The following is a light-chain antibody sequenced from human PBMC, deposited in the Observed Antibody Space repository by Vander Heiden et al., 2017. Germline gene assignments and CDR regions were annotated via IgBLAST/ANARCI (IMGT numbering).Light chain of an antibody. J-gene: IGLJ2*01. CDR3: CSYAGSSTHVV. V-gene: IGLV2-23*02. Sequence: QSALTQPASVSGSPGQSITISCTGTSSDVGSYNLVSWYQQHPGKAPKLMIYDVSKRPSGVSNRFSGSKSGNTASLTTSGLQAEDEADYYCCSYAGSSTHVVFGGGTKRTVL. CDR2: DVS. CDR1: SSDVGSYNL.